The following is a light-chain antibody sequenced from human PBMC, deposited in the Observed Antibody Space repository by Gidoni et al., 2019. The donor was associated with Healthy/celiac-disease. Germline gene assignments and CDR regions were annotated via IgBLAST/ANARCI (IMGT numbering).Light chain of an antibody. CDR1: QSISSY. CDR2: AAS. CDR3: QQSYSTPWT. J-gene: IGKJ1*01. V-gene: IGKV1-39*01. Sequence: EIQLTQSPSSLSASVGDRVTITCRASQSISSYLNWYKQKPGKAPKLLIYAASSLQSGVPSRFSGSGSGTDFTLTISSLQPEDFATYYGQQSYSTPWTFGQGTKVEIK.